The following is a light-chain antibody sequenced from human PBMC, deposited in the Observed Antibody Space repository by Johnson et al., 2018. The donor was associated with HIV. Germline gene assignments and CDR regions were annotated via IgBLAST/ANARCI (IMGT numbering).Light chain of an antibody. CDR1: SSNIGNNY. J-gene: IGLJ1*01. CDR2: DNN. CDR3: GTWDSSLSAYV. Sequence: QSALTQPPSVSAAPGQKVTISCSGSSSNIGNNYVSWYQQLPGAAPKLLIYDNNKRPSGIPDRFSASTSGTSATLGITGLPTGDEADYYCGTWDSSLSAYVFGTGTKVTVL. V-gene: IGLV1-51*01.